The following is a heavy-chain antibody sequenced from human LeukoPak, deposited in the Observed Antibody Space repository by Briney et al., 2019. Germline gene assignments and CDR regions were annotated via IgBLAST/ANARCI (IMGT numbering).Heavy chain of an antibody. J-gene: IGHJ4*02. CDR1: GFTFSSYS. V-gene: IGHV3-21*01. D-gene: IGHD6-19*01. Sequence: GGSLRLSCAASGFTFSSYSLNWVRQAPGKGLEWVSSISSSGTYIYYADSVKGRFTISRDNAKNSLYLQMNSLRAEDTAVYYCASRIAVAAGDYWGQGTLVTVSS. CDR2: ISSSGTYI. CDR3: ASRIAVAAGDY.